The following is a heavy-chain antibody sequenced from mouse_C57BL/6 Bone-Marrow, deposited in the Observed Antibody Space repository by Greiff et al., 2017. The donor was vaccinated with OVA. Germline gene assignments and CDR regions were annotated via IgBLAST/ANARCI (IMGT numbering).Heavy chain of an antibody. CDR3: AGRSSYYSTWYFDV. CDR2: ITPYNGDT. J-gene: IGHJ1*03. D-gene: IGHD2-5*01. CDR1: GYSFTGYF. V-gene: IGHV1-20*01. Sequence: EVQLQQSGPELVKPGDSVKISCKASGYSFTGYFMNWVMQSHGKSLEWIGRITPYNGDTFYNQKFKGKATLTVDKSSSTAHMELRSLTSEDSAVYYCAGRSSYYSTWYFDVWGTGTTVTVSS.